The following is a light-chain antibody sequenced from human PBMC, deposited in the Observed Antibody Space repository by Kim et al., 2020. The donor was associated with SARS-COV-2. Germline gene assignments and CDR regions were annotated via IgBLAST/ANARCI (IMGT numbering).Light chain of an antibody. CDR3: SSYTSSSTLV. CDR2: DVS. V-gene: IGLV2-14*01. J-gene: IGLJ3*02. CDR1: SSDVGGYNY. Sequence: QSALTQPASVSGSPGQSITISCTGTSSDVGGYNYVSWYQKHPGKAPKFMIYDVSKRPSGVSNRFSGSKSGNTASLTISGLQAEDEADYYCSSYTSSSTLVFGGGTQLTVL.